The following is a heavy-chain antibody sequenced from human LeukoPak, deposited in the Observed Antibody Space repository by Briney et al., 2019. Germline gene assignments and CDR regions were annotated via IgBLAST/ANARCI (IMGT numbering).Heavy chain of an antibody. CDR3: ARSTYGSGNAFDI. V-gene: IGHV4-59*12. J-gene: IGHJ3*02. CDR2: IYYSGST. D-gene: IGHD3-10*01. CDR1: GGSISSYY. Sequence: PSETLSLTCTVSGGSISSYYWSWIRQPPGKGLEWIGYIYYSGSTNYNPSLKSRVTISVDTSKNQFSLKLSSVTAADTAVYYCARSTYGSGNAFDIWGQGTMVTVSS.